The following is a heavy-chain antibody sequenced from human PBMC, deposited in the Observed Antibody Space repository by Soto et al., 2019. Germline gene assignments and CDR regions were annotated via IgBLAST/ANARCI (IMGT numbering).Heavy chain of an antibody. V-gene: IGHV3-33*01. Sequence: QVQLVESGGGVVQPGWSLRLSCAASGFTFSSYGMHWVRQAPGKGLEWVAVIWYDGSNKYYADSVKGRFTISRDNSKNTLYLQMNSLRAEDTAVYYCARELERWLQVYYYYGMDVWGQGTTVTVSS. CDR2: IWYDGSNK. D-gene: IGHD5-12*01. CDR1: GFTFSSYG. CDR3: ARELERWLQVYYYYGMDV. J-gene: IGHJ6*02.